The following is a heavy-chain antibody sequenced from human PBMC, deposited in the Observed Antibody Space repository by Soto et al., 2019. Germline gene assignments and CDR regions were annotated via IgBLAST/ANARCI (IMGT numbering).Heavy chain of an antibody. CDR1: GYTFTSYG. J-gene: IGHJ6*03. CDR2: ISAYNGNT. CDR3: ARDDTRFLEWHNYYYYMDV. D-gene: IGHD3-3*01. Sequence: GASVNVSCKASGYTFTSYGISWVRQAPGQGLEWMGWISAYNGNTNYAQKLQGRVTMTTDTSTSTAYMELRSLRSDDTAVYYCARDDTRFLEWHNYYYYMDVWGKGTTVTVSS. V-gene: IGHV1-18*01.